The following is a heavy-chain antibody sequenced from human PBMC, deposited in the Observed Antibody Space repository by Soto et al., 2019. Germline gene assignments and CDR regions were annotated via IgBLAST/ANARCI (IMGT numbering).Heavy chain of an antibody. J-gene: IGHJ4*02. CDR3: ARGRRGRNDY. CDR2: INHSGST. D-gene: IGHD3-16*01. Sequence: SETLSLTCAVYGGSFSGYYWSWIRQPPGKGLEWIGEINHSGSTNYNPSLKSRVTISVDTSKNQFSLKLSSVTAADTAVYYCARGRRGRNDYWGQGTLVTVSS. V-gene: IGHV4-34*01. CDR1: GGSFSGYY.